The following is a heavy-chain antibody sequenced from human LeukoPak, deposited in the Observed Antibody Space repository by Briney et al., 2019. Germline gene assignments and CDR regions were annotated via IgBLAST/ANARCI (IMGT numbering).Heavy chain of an antibody. CDR2: INSDGTST. Sequence: PGGSLRLSCVASGLTFSSYWMRWVRQAPGEWLVWVSRINSDGTSTSYAGSVKGPFSISRDNGKNALYLQMNCLRAEDTAVYYCARGVAGILYWGQGTLVTVSS. CDR3: ARGVAGILY. V-gene: IGHV3-74*01. CDR1: GLTFSSYW. D-gene: IGHD6-19*01. J-gene: IGHJ4*02.